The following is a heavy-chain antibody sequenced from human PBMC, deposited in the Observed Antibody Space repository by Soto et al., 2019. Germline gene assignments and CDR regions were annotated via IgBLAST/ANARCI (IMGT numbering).Heavy chain of an antibody. CDR2: ISGSGGST. CDR1: GFTFSSYA. CDR3: AKDRSSSWYYFDY. J-gene: IGHJ4*02. D-gene: IGHD6-13*01. Sequence: LRLSCAASGFTFSSYAMSWVRQAPGKGLEWVSAISGSGGSTYYADSVKGRFTISRDNSKNTLYLQMNSLRAEDTAVYYCAKDRSSSWYYFDYWGQGTLVTVSS. V-gene: IGHV3-23*01.